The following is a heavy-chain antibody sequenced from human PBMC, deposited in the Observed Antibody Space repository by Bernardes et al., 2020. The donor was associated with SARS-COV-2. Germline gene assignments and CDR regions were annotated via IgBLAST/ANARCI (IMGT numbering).Heavy chain of an antibody. D-gene: IGHD6-13*01. J-gene: IGHJ4*01. CDR2: NYPDDSDT. CDR3: ARLIAAAGTRPLYYFDD. CDR1: GYSLTSYW. V-gene: IGHV5-51*01. Sequence: GALKIPCKGSGYSLTSYWIGLVRQMPGEGPGVVGINYPDDSDTRYSPSFQGQVTISADKSISTAYLQWSSLKASDTAMYYCARLIAAAGTRPLYYFDDWGQGTLVTVSS.